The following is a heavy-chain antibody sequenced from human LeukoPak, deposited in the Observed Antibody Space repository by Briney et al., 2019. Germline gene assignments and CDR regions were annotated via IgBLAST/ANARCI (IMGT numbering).Heavy chain of an antibody. Sequence: GRSLRLSCAASGFTFDDYAMHWVRQAPGKGLEWVSGISWNSGSIGYADSVKGRFTISRDNAKNSLYLQMNSLRAEDMALYYCAKEGAVAGRGAFDYWGQGTLVTVSS. CDR1: GFTFDDYA. J-gene: IGHJ4*02. CDR2: ISWNSGSI. V-gene: IGHV3-9*03. D-gene: IGHD6-19*01. CDR3: AKEGAVAGRGAFDY.